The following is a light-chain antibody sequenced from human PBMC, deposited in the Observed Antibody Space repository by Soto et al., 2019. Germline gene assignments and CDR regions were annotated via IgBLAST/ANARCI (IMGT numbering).Light chain of an antibody. CDR1: RSVDKW. CDR3: PQHKSYPLP. CDR2: AAS. V-gene: IGKV1-5*02. Sequence: QVTQTNSTLSASLGYRVTIICRASRSVDKWLAWYQQKPGKAPKRLIYAASSLQSGVPSRFSGSGSGTEFTLTISSLQPEDFATYRSPQHKSYPLPFGGG. J-gene: IGKJ4*01.